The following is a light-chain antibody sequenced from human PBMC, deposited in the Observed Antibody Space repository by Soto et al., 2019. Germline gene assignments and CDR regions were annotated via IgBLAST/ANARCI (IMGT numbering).Light chain of an antibody. Sequence: EVVMTQSPATVSVFPGEGVTLSCRASQTISTDLAWYQQKPGQAPRLLIYGASTRATGVPDRFSGGGFVTEFTLTFSSLQSEDFAFYYCQQNNKWPPVTFGGGTKVDIK. CDR3: QQNNKWPPVT. CDR2: GAS. J-gene: IGKJ4*02. CDR1: QTISTD. V-gene: IGKV3-15*01.